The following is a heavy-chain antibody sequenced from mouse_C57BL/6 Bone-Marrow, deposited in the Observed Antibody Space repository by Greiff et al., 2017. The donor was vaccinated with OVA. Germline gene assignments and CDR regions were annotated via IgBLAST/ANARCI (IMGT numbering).Heavy chain of an antibody. Sequence: QVQLQQSGPELVKPGASVKISCKASGYAFSSSWMNWVKQRPGKGLEWIGRIYPGDGDTNYNGKFKGKATLTADKSSSTAYMQLSSLTSEDSAVYFCARRGSNYGFAYWGQGTLVTVFA. CDR3: ARRGSNYGFAY. J-gene: IGHJ3*01. CDR1: GYAFSSSW. V-gene: IGHV1-82*01. D-gene: IGHD2-5*01. CDR2: IYPGDGDT.